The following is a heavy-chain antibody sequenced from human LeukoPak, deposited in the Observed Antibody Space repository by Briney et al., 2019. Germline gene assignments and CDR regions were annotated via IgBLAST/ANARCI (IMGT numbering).Heavy chain of an antibody. Sequence: GGSLRLSCAASGFTFSSYEMNWVRQAPGKGLEWVSYISSSGSTIYYADSVKGRFTISRDNAKNSLYLQMNSLSAKDTAVYYCARDVPAYCGGDCPNPYWGQGTLVTVSS. V-gene: IGHV3-48*03. CDR1: GFTFSSYE. J-gene: IGHJ4*02. CDR2: ISSSGSTI. D-gene: IGHD2-21*02. CDR3: ARDVPAYCGGDCPNPY.